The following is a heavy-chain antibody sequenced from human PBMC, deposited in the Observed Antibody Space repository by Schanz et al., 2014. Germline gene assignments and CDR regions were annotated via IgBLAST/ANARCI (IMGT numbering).Heavy chain of an antibody. CDR2: ISASGGDT. CDR1: GFNFSSYA. D-gene: IGHD3-10*01. V-gene: IGHV3-23*01. J-gene: IGHJ4*02. CDR3: ARIGGSVFDY. Sequence: EVQLLESGGGLVEPGGSLRLSCAASGFNFSSYAMSWVRQAPGKGLEWVSAISASGGDTYYADSVKGRFTISRDNSKNTLYLQMNSLRAEDTAVYYCARIGGSVFDYWAQGTLVTVSS.